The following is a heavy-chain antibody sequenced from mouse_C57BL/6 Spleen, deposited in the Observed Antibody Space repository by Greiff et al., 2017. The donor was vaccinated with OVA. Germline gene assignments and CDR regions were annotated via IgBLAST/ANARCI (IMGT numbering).Heavy chain of an antibody. Sequence: EVKLVESGEGLVKPGGSLKLSCAASGFTFSSYAMSWVRQTPEKRLEWVAYISSGGDYIYYADTVKGRFTISRDNARNTLYLQMSSLKSEDTAMYYCTRESTTGGFAYWGQGTLVTVSA. CDR2: ISSGGDYI. V-gene: IGHV5-9-1*02. J-gene: IGHJ3*01. CDR1: GFTFSSYA. CDR3: TRESTTGGFAY. D-gene: IGHD1-1*01.